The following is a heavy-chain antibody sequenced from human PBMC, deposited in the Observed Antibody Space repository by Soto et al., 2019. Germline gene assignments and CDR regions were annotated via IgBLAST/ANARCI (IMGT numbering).Heavy chain of an antibody. CDR1: GGSISSSSYY. Sequence: SETLSLTCTVSGGSISSSSYYWGWIRQPPGKGLEWIGSIYYSGSTYYNPSLKSRVTISVDTSKNQFSLKLSSVTAADTAVYYCARQAGGDTPYYFDYWGQGTLVTVSS. V-gene: IGHV4-39*01. CDR3: ARQAGGDTPYYFDY. J-gene: IGHJ4*02. CDR2: IYYSGST. D-gene: IGHD4-17*01.